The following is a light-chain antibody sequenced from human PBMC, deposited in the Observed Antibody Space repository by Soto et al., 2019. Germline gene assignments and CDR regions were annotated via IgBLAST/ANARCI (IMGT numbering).Light chain of an antibody. Sequence: DIQMTQSPSSLSVSIGDRVTITCRSSQSISVYINWYQKKSGTPPKLLMYAASNLQSGVPSRFSGRGSGTDFTLTISSLQPEDFAIYFCQQLKNYPITFGQGTRLEIK. V-gene: IGKV1-39*01. J-gene: IGKJ5*01. CDR1: QSISVY. CDR3: QQLKNYPIT. CDR2: AAS.